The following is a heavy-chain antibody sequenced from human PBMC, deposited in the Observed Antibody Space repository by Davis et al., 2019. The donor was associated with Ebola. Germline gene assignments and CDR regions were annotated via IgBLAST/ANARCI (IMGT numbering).Heavy chain of an antibody. CDR3: ARRPAIYYYYYGMDV. Sequence: MPGGSLRLSCAVYGGSFSGYYWSWIRQPPGQGLEWIGEINHSGSTNYNPSLKSRVTISVDTSKNQFSLKLNSVTAADTAVYFCARRPAIYYYYYGMDVWGQGTTVTVSS. CDR2: INHSGST. J-gene: IGHJ6*02. V-gene: IGHV4-34*01. D-gene: IGHD2-2*01. CDR1: GGSFSGYY.